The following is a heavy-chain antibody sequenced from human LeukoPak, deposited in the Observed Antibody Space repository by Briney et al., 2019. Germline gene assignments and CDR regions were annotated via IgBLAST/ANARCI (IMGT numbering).Heavy chain of an antibody. CDR2: INPNSGGT. V-gene: IGHV1-2*02. Sequence: ASVKGSCKASGYTFTGYYMHWVRQAPGQGLEWMGWINPNSGGTTYAQKFQGRVTMTRDTSISTAYMELSSLRSEDTAVYYCTRETSSRYFDYWGQGILVTVSS. CDR1: GYTFTGYY. CDR3: TRETSSRYFDY. J-gene: IGHJ4*02.